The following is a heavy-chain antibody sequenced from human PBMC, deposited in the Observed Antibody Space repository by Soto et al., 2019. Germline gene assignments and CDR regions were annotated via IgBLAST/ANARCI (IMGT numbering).Heavy chain of an antibody. CDR2: IIPMLDSA. V-gene: IGHV1-69*12. D-gene: IGHD3-22*01. CDR3: AMTCHYDSGSKTYIYYSMDV. J-gene: IGHJ6*02. Sequence: QVQLVQSGAEVKKPGSSVKVSCKASGDTFDNFAITWVRQAPGQGLEWMGGIIPMLDSATYAEKFQDRVTITADESTSTAYMAVSSLRSDDTAVYYCAMTCHYDSGSKTYIYYSMDVCGQGTTVTVSS. CDR1: GDTFDNFA.